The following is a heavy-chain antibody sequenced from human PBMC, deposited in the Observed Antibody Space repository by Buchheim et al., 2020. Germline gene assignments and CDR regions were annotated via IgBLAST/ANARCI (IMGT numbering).Heavy chain of an antibody. CDR2: LYWDDDK. J-gene: IGHJ4*02. CDR1: GFSLSTNGAG. CDR3: AHRQEGYRSNWDGGFLDY. D-gene: IGHD6-13*01. Sequence: QITLRESGPTLVKPTQTLTLTRTFSGFSLSTNGAGVGWIRQSPGKAPELLAFLYWDDDKRYSPSLKISLTIIKDTSNNLVFLTMANMDPVDTATYYCAHRQEGYRSNWDGGFLDYWGQGT. V-gene: IGHV2-5*02.